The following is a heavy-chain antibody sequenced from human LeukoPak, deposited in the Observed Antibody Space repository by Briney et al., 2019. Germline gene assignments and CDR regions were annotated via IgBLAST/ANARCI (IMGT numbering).Heavy chain of an antibody. J-gene: IGHJ4*02. CDR1: GGSFSGYY. CDR3: ARQRYKYGGYFDS. CDR2: INHSGST. Sequence: SETLSLTCAVYGGSFSGYYWSWIRQPPGKGLEWIGEINHSGSTNYNPSLKSRVTISVDTSKNQFSLKLSSVTAADTAVYYCARQRYKYGGYFDSWGQGTLVTVSS. V-gene: IGHV4-34*01. D-gene: IGHD5-18*01.